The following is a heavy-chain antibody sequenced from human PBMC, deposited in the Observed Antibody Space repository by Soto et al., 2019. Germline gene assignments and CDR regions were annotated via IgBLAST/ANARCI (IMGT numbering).Heavy chain of an antibody. V-gene: IGHV6-1*01. J-gene: IGHJ6*02. CDR2: TYYRSKWYN. CDR3: ARRTTGYYYGMDV. D-gene: IGHD1-7*01. Sequence: SQTLSLTCAISGDSVSSNTAAWSWIRQSPSRGLEWLGRTYYRSKWYNDYAVSVKSRITINPDTSKNQFSLQLNSVTPEDTAVYYCARRTTGYYYGMDVWGQGTTVTVSS. CDR1: GDSVSSNTAA.